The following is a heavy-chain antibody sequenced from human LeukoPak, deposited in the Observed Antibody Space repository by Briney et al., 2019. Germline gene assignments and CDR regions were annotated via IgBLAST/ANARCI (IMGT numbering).Heavy chain of an antibody. Sequence: GGSLRLSCAASGFTFSDYSMNWVRQAPGKGLEWVSSISSSSSNTYYADSVKGRFTISRGNAKDSLYLEMNSLRAEDTAVYYCARACARTNCYTEDWGQGTLVTVSS. CDR2: ISSSSSNT. J-gene: IGHJ4*02. CDR1: GFTFSDYS. V-gene: IGHV3-21*01. D-gene: IGHD2-2*01. CDR3: ARACARTNCYTED.